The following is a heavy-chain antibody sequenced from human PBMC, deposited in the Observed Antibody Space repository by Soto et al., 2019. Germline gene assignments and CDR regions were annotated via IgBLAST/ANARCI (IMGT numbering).Heavy chain of an antibody. CDR1: GFTFDDYT. D-gene: IGHD2-15*01. CDR3: AKDAGDCSGGSCYSAFSWFDP. Sequence: GGSLRLSCAASGFTFDDYTMHWVRQAPGKGLEWVSLISWDGGSTYYADSVKGRFTISRDNSKNSLYLQMNSLRTEDTALYYCAKDAGDCSGGSCYSAFSWFDPWGQGTLVTSPQ. V-gene: IGHV3-43*01. CDR2: ISWDGGST. J-gene: IGHJ5*02.